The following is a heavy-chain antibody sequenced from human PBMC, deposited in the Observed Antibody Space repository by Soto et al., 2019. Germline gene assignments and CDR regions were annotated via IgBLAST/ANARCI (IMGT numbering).Heavy chain of an antibody. D-gene: IGHD2-2*01. CDR3: ARRVVVHPYGMDV. Sequence: QLQLQESGPGLVKPSETLSLTCTVSGGSISSSSYYWGWIRQPPGKGLEWIGSIYYSGSTYYNPSLKSRVTISVDTSKNQFSLKLSSVTAADTAVYYCARRVVVHPYGMDVWGQGTTVTVSS. J-gene: IGHJ6*02. V-gene: IGHV4-39*01. CDR1: GGSISSSSYY. CDR2: IYYSGST.